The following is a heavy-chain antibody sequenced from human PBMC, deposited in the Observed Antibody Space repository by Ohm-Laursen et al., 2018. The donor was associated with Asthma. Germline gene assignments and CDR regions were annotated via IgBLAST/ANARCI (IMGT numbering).Heavy chain of an antibody. CDR2: IKQDGSEK. J-gene: IGHJ6*02. V-gene: IGHV3-7*01. Sequence: SLSLSCAASGFTFSSYWMSWVRQAPGKGLEWVANIKQDGSEKYYVDSVKGRFTISRDNAKNSLYLQMDSLRAEDTAVYYCARDGGGAVAGEYYYYGMDVWGQGTTVTVS. CDR3: ARDGGGAVAGEYYYYGMDV. D-gene: IGHD6-19*01. CDR1: GFTFSSYW.